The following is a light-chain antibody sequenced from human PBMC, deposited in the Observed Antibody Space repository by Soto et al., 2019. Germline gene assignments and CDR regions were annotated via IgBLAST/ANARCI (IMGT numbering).Light chain of an antibody. CDR2: RNN. J-gene: IGLJ2*01. CDR3: AAWDDSLSGVV. V-gene: IGLV1-47*01. Sequence: QSVLTQPPSASGTPGQRVTISCSGSSSNIGSNYVYWYQQLPGTAPKLLIYRNNQRPSGVPDRFSGSKSGTSASLAISGLRSEDKADYYCAAWDDSLSGVVFGGGTKLNV. CDR1: SSNIGSNY.